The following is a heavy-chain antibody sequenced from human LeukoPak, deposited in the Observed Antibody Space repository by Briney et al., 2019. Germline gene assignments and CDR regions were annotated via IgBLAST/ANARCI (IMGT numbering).Heavy chain of an antibody. CDR2: INPNSGGT. Sequence: ASVTVSCKASGYTFTGYYMHWVRQAPGQGLEWMGWINPNSGGTNYAQKFQGRVTMTRDTSISTAYMELSRLRSDDTAVYYCARAYSSTSETQFDYWGQGTLVTVSS. CDR1: GYTFTGYY. V-gene: IGHV1-2*02. CDR3: ARAYSSTSETQFDY. D-gene: IGHD6-13*01. J-gene: IGHJ4*02.